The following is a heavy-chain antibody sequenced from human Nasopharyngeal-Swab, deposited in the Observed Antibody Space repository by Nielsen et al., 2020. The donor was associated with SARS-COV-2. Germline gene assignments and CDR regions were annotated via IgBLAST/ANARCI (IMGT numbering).Heavy chain of an antibody. V-gene: IGHV3-23*01. Sequence: GGSLRLSCAASGFTFSSYAMSWVRQAPGKGLGWVSAISGSGGSTYYADSVKGRFTISRDNSKNTLYLQMNSLRAEDTAVYYCASPYPYCSGGSCYTGRYYYGMDVWGQGTTVTVSS. CDR1: GFTFSSYA. J-gene: IGHJ6*02. CDR2: ISGSGGST. D-gene: IGHD2-15*01. CDR3: ASPYPYCSGGSCYTGRYYYGMDV.